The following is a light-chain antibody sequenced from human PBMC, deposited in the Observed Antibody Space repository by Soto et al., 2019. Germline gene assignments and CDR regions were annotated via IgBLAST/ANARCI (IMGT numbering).Light chain of an antibody. CDR2: GAS. CDR3: QQYNNWPIT. V-gene: IGKV3-15*01. CDR1: QSVSSN. J-gene: IGKJ5*01. Sequence: EIVMTQSPATLSVSPGERATLSCRASQSVSSNLAWYQQKPGQAPRLLIYGASTRATGIPARFIGSGSGTEFTLTISSLQSKDFAVYYCQQYNNWPITFGQGTRLEIK.